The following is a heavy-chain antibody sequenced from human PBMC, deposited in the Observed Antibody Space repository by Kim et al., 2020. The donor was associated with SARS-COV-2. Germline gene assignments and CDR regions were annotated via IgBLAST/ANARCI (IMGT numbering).Heavy chain of an antibody. D-gene: IGHD6-13*01. CDR1: GYTFTGYY. V-gene: IGHV1-2*02. CDR2: INPNSGGT. CDR3: ARAEYISSWYGYNGHWFDT. Sequence: ASVKVSCKASGYTFTGYYMHWVRQAPGQGLEWMGWINPNSGGTNYAQKFQGRVTMTRDTSISTAYMELSRLRSDDTAVYYCARAEYISSWYGYNGHWFDTWGQGTLVTVSS. J-gene: IGHJ5*02.